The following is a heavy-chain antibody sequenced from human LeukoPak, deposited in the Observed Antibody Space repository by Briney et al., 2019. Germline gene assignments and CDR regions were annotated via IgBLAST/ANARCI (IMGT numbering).Heavy chain of an antibody. Sequence: PLETLSLTCTVSGGSISGYYWSWIRQPPGKGLEWIGYIYYSGSTNYNPSLKSRVTISVDTSKNQFSLKLSAVTAADTAVYYCARHANRGYDTSGYYNFQHWGQGTLVSVSS. CDR3: ARHANRGYDTSGYYNFQH. CDR2: IYYSGST. D-gene: IGHD3-22*01. V-gene: IGHV4-59*08. J-gene: IGHJ1*01. CDR1: GGSISGYY.